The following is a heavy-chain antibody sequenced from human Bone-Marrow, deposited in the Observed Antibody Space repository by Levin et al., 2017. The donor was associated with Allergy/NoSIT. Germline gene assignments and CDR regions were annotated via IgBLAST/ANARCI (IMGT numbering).Heavy chain of an antibody. CDR1: GFKFVDYA. J-gene: IGHJ4*02. CDR2: ISWNSGSI. V-gene: IGHV3-9*01. Sequence: SCAAPGFKFVDYAMHWVRQAPGKGLEWVSGISWNSGSIGYADSVRGRSTISRDNAKNSVYLQMNSLKIEDTAVYYCAQERYSGSHSFDYWGQGTPVTVSS. CDR3: AQERYSGSHSFDY. D-gene: IGHD1-26*01.